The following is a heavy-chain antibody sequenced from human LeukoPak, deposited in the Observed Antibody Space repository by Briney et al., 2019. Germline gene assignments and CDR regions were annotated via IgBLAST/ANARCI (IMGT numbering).Heavy chain of an antibody. Sequence: ASVKVSCKASGYRFMDDGFTWVRQTPGQGLEWMGWITPYNGNTNYAQKFQARVTMTTDTSTTKAFMELRSLTSDDTAVYFCAREGMHGGITYYYYGMDVWGQGTTVTVSS. V-gene: IGHV1-18*01. CDR2: ITPYNGNT. D-gene: IGHD4-23*01. CDR1: GYRFMDDG. J-gene: IGHJ6*02. CDR3: AREGMHGGITYYYYGMDV.